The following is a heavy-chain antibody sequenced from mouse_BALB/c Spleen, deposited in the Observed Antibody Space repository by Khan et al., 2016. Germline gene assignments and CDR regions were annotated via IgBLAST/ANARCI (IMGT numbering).Heavy chain of an antibody. Sequence: QVQLKESGPGLVAPSQTLSITCTVSGFSITGFAVHWVRQPPGKGLEWLGVIWGDGSTANDSAPQSRLSISKDDSKSQVFIKMNSLQTEDTARYYCASYYDYDGGFAYWGQGTLVTVSA. V-gene: IGHV2-6-7*01. CDR2: IWGDGST. CDR1: GFSITGFA. J-gene: IGHJ3*01. D-gene: IGHD2-4*01. CDR3: ASYYDYDGGFAY.